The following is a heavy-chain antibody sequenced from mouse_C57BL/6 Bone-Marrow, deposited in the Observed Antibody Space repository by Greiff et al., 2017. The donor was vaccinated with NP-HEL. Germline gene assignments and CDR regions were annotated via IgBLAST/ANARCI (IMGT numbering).Heavy chain of an antibody. J-gene: IGHJ2*01. D-gene: IGHD1-1*01. CDR1: GYTFTSYW. CDR3: ARGPITTVSRY. CDR2: IYPGSGST. V-gene: IGHV1-55*01. Sequence: QVQLQQPGAELVKPGASVKMSCKASGYTFTSYWITWVKQRPGQGLEWIGDIYPGSGSTNYNEKFKSKATLTGDTSSSTAYMQLSSLTSEDSAVYYCARGPITTVSRYWGQGTTLTVSS.